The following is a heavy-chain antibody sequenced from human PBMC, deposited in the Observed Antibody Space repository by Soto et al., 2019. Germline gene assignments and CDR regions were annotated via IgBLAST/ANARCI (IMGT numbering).Heavy chain of an antibody. CDR1: GFTFSSYA. CDR3: AKDNSTHYLYYYYGMDV. CDR2: MSYDGSNA. J-gene: IGHJ6*02. V-gene: IGHV3-30*18. D-gene: IGHD6-13*01. Sequence: ESGGGVVQPGRSPRLSCAASGFTFSSYAMHWVRHAPGKGLEWVAVMSYDGSNAYYADSVKGRFTISRDNSKNKLYLQMNTLRAEDTAVYYCAKDNSTHYLYYYYGMDVWGQGTTVTVSS.